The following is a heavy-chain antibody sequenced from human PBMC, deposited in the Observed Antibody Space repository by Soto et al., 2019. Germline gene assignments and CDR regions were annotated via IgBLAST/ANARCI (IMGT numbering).Heavy chain of an antibody. J-gene: IGHJ3*02. CDR3: AKVWLWFGESHGHDAFDI. V-gene: IGHV3-23*01. D-gene: IGHD3-10*01. CDR2: ISGSGSST. Sequence: GWSLRISCAASGFIFSNYAMSWVRQATGKGLEWVSTISGSGSSTYYADSVKGRFTISRDNSKNTLYLQMNSLRAEDTAVYYCAKVWLWFGESHGHDAFDIWGQGTMVTVSS. CDR1: GFIFSNYA.